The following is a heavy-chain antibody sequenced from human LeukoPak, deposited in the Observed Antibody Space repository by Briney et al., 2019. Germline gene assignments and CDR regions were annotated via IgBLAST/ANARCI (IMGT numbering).Heavy chain of an antibody. D-gene: IGHD3-22*01. V-gene: IGHV3-53*04. CDR3: ASLPYYYDSSGYVY. J-gene: IGHJ4*02. Sequence: GGSLRLSCAASGFTVSSNYMSWVRQAPGKGLEWVSVIYSGGSTYYADSVKGRFTISRHNSKNTLYPQMNSLRAEDTAVYYCASLPYYYDSSGYVYWGQGTLVTVSS. CDR2: IYSGGST. CDR1: GFTVSSNY.